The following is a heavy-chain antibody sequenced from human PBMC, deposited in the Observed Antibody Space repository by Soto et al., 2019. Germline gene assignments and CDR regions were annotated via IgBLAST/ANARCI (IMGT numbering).Heavy chain of an antibody. D-gene: IGHD5-18*01. CDR2: IYYSGST. J-gene: IGHJ6*03. CDR1: GGSISSGGYY. Sequence: SETLSLTCTVSGGSISSGGYYWSWIRQHPGKGLEWIGYIYYSGSTYYNPSLKSRVTISVDTSKNQFSLKLSSVTAADTAVYYCARVRHTAMVGYYSYYYMDVWGKGTTVTVSS. V-gene: IGHV4-31*03. CDR3: ARVRHTAMVGYYSYYYMDV.